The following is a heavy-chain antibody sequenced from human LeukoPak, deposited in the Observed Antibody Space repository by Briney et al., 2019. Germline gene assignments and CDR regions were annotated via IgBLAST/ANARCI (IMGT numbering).Heavy chain of an antibody. CDR2: IKEDGSEK. D-gene: IGHD6-19*01. J-gene: IGHJ4*02. CDR1: GFTFSSYW. CDR3: ASAIGGSGWAD. Sequence: GGSLRLSCAASGFTFSSYWMHWVRQAPGKGLEWVANIKEDGSEKYYVDSVKGRFTISRDNTKNSVYLQMNSLRAEVTAVYYCASAIGGSGWADWGQGTLVTVSS. V-gene: IGHV3-7*03.